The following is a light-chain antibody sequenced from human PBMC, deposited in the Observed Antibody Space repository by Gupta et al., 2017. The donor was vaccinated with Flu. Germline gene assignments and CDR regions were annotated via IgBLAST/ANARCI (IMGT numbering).Light chain of an antibody. CDR2: QDK. V-gene: IGLV3-1*01. CDR1: KLGDKY. CDR3: QAWDRNTVV. Sequence: YALTQPPSVSVSPGQTATISCSASKLGDKYVSWYQQRPGQSPALVIYQDKKRPSGIPERFSGSNSGNTATLTISGTQAMDEAGYYCQAWDRNTVVFGGGTKLTVL. J-gene: IGLJ3*02.